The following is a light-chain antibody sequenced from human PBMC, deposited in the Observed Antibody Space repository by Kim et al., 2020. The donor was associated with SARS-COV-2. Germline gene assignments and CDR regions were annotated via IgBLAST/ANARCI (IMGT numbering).Light chain of an antibody. Sequence: APVGDRVPITRRAREGIFIDFSWYQQKPRKPPMLFFSAASTLQSVVPSRFSGSGSGTQFTLTTSSLQPQDFATYSSQHLHTYPRTLGPETKVDI. CDR3: QHLHTYPRT. J-gene: IGKJ3*01. CDR2: AAS. CDR1: EGIFID. V-gene: IGKV1-9*01.